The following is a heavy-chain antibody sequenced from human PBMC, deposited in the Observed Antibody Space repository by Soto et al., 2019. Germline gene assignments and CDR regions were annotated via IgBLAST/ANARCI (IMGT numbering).Heavy chain of an antibody. Sequence: QVQLVQSGAEMKQPWASVKLSCKTSGYIFSDYVIHWVRQAPGQRPEWMGYIYGDNTYTKYSEKFQGRVTITSHTSATTGYMELSRLTSEHTAVYYCARASAILPGTYFDYWGLGTLVTVFS. CDR1: GYIFSDYV. V-gene: IGHV1-3*01. J-gene: IGHJ4*02. CDR3: ARASAILPGTYFDY. CDR2: IYGDNTYT. D-gene: IGHD6-13*01.